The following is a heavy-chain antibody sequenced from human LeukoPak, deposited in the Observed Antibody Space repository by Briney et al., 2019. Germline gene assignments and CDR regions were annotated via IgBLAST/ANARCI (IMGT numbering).Heavy chain of an antibody. CDR3: ARAGWLPSYYFDY. D-gene: IGHD5-24*01. CDR1: GFTFSSYW. CDR2: IKHDGSEK. Sequence: GGSLRLSCAASGFTFSSYWMSWVRQAPGKGLEWVANIKHDGSEKYYVDSVKGRFTISRDNAKNSLYLQMNSLRAEDTAVYYCARAGWLPSYYFDYWGQGTLVTVSS. V-gene: IGHV3-7*04. J-gene: IGHJ4*02.